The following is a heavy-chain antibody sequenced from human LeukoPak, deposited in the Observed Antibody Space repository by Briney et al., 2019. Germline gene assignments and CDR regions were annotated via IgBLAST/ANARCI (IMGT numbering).Heavy chain of an antibody. CDR2: ISSSSSYI. CDR3: ARARQATVDFDY. Sequence: PGGSLRLSCAASGFTFSSYSMNWVRQAPGKGLEWVSSISSSSSYIYYADSVKGRFTISRDNAKNSLYLQMNSLRAEDTAVYYCARARQATVDFDYWGQGTLVTVFS. V-gene: IGHV3-21*01. CDR1: GFTFSSYS. J-gene: IGHJ4*02. D-gene: IGHD4-23*01.